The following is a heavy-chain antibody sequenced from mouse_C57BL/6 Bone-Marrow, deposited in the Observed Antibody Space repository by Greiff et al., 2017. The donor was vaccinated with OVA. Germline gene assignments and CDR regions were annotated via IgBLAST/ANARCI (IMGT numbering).Heavy chain of an antibody. V-gene: IGHV5-6*01. D-gene: IGHD1-1*01. CDR1: GFTFSSYG. Sequence: EVKLQESGGDLVKPGGSLKLSCAASGFTFSSYGMSWVRQTPDKRLEWVATISSGGSYTYYPDSVKGRFTISRDNAKNTLYLQMSSLKSEDTAMYYCARPGYYYGSSYDYFDYWGQGTTLTVSS. CDR3: ARPGYYYGSSYDYFDY. CDR2: ISSGGSYT. J-gene: IGHJ2*01.